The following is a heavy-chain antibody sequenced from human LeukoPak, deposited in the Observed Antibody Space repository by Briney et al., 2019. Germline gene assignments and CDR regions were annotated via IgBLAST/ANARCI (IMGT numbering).Heavy chain of an antibody. CDR1: GGSISSYY. J-gene: IGHJ4*02. V-gene: IGHV4-59*01. Sequence: PSETLSLTCTVSGGSISSYYWSWIRQPPGKGLEWIGYIYYSGSTNYNPSLKSRVTISVDTSKNQFSLKLSSVTAADTAVYYCAREEQFGPLDYWGQGTLVTVSS. D-gene: IGHD3-10*01. CDR3: AREEQFGPLDY. CDR2: IYYSGST.